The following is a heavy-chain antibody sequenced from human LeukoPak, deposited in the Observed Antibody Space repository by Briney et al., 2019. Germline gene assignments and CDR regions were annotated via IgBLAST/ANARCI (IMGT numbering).Heavy chain of an antibody. Sequence: SETLSLTCAVYGGSFSGYYWSWIRQSPGKGLEWIGEVNHGGTTNYNPSLKSRVTISVDTSKSQFSLKVNSVTAADTAVYYCARRIGVVTSVYYWGQGTPVIVSS. CDR2: VNHGGTT. V-gene: IGHV4-34*01. J-gene: IGHJ4*02. CDR1: GGSFSGYY. D-gene: IGHD3-22*01. CDR3: ARRIGVVTSVYY.